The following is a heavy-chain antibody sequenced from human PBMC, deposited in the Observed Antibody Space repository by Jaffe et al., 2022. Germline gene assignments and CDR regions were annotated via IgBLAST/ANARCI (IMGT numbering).Heavy chain of an antibody. CDR2: ISWSSDT. D-gene: IGHD3-3*01. CDR3: AQSFFAVSGYWYFDL. J-gene: IGHJ2*01. CDR1: GFSLRTNGEG. Sequence: ITLKESGPTLVKPTQTLTLTCTFSGFSLRTNGEGVAWIRQPPGKALEWLALISWSSDTRYSPSLKGRLTITRDTSDDRVVLTMTNMDPVDTATYYCAQSFFAVSGYWYFDLWGPGTLVTVSS. V-gene: IGHV2-5*01.